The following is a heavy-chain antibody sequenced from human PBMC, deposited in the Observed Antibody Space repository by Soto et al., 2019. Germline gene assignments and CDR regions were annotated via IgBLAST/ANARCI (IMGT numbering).Heavy chain of an antibody. J-gene: IGHJ4*02. D-gene: IGHD3-16*02. CDR1: EFSVSNKY. CDR3: ARAGELSLRHFES. Sequence: EVQLVESGGGLVQPRGSLRLSCAGSEFSVSNKYMSWVRQAPGKGLEWVSTTYSDGTTYLAESLKDRFTIPRDNSKNTLSLQIKSLRADDKAVYYCARAGELSLRHFESWGQGTLVSVSS. V-gene: IGHV3-66*01. CDR2: TYSDGTT.